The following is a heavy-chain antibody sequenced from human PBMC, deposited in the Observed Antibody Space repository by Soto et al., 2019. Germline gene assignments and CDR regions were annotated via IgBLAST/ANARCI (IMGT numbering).Heavy chain of an antibody. CDR2: ISWNSGSI. J-gene: IGHJ4*02. CDR3: AKDVSVGSGKNGEFDY. CDR1: GFTFDDYA. D-gene: IGHD2-15*01. Sequence: EVQLVESGGGLVQPGRSLRLSCAASGFTFDDYAMHWVRQAPGKGLEWVSGISWNSGSIGYADSVKGRFTISRDNAKNSLYLQMNSLRAEDTALYYCAKDVSVGSGKNGEFDYWGQGTLVTVSS. V-gene: IGHV3-9*01.